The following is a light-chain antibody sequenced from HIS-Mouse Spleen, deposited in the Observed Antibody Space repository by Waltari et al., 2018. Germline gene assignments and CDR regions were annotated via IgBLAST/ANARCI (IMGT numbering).Light chain of an antibody. CDR3: SSYAGSNNFVV. J-gene: IGLJ2*01. CDR2: EVS. CDR1: SSDVGGYNY. V-gene: IGLV2-8*01. Sequence: QSALTQPASASGSPGQSVTISCTGTSSDVGGYNYVSWYQQPPGKAPKLMIYEVSKRPSGVPDRFSGSKSGNTASLTVSGLQAEDEADYYCSSYAGSNNFVVFGGGTKLTVL.